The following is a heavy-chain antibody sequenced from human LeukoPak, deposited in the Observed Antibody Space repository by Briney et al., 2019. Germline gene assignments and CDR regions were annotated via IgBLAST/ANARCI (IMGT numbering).Heavy chain of an antibody. D-gene: IGHD3-3*01. V-gene: IGHV1-18*01. CDR2: ISAYAGNT. CDR3: ARIFLSAVDPKRWFDP. CDR1: GYTFTSYD. Sequence: ASVKVSCKASGYTFTSYDISWVRQAPGQGLEWLGWISAYAGNTNYAQNLQGRVSMTTDTSTSTAYMELRSLRSDDTAVYYCARIFLSAVDPKRWFDPWGQGTLVTVSS. J-gene: IGHJ5*02.